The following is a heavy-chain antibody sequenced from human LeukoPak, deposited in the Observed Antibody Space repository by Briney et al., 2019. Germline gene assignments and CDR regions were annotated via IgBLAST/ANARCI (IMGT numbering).Heavy chain of an antibody. J-gene: IGHJ4*02. CDR3: ARGVRIAVAPFGPFDY. D-gene: IGHD6-19*01. V-gene: IGHV4-34*01. CDR2: INHSGST. Sequence: SETLSLTCAVYGGSFSGYYWSWIRQPPGKGLEWIGEINHSGSTNYNPSLKSRVTISVDTSKNQFSLKLSSVTAADTAVYYCARGVRIAVAPFGPFDYWGQGTLVTLSS. CDR1: GGSFSGYY.